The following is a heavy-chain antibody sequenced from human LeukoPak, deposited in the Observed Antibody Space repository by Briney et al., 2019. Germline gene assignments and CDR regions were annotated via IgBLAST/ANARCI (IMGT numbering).Heavy chain of an antibody. D-gene: IGHD5-24*01. CDR1: GYTFTSYY. V-gene: IGHV1-46*01. J-gene: IGHJ2*01. Sequence: GASVKVSCKASGYTFTSYYMHWVRQAPGQGREWMGIINPSGGSTSYAQKFQGRVTITRDTSTSTVYMELSSLRSEDTAVYYCARVRVGGYNSFDLWGRGTLVTVSS. CDR3: ARVRVGGYNSFDL. CDR2: INPSGGST.